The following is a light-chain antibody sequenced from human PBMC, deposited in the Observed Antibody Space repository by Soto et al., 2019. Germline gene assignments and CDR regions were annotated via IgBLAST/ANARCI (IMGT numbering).Light chain of an antibody. J-gene: IGKJ1*01. V-gene: IGKV1-33*01. Sequence: IQMTQSPSSLSASLGARVTITCQACHDIRYYLYWSQQKTGQAPKLLIYDASQLETGVPSRFSGSGSWTDFTLTISRLEPEDFAVYYCQQYGSSPWTFGQGTKVDIK. CDR2: DAS. CDR3: QQYGSSPWT. CDR1: HDIRYY.